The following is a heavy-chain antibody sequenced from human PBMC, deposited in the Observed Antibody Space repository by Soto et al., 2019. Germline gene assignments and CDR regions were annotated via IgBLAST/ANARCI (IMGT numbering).Heavy chain of an antibody. V-gene: IGHV3-23*01. CDR1: GFTFISFA. CDR2: ISGSGGST. CDR3: AKDPTIGSSSLGY. Sequence: WGSLRLSYAASGFTFISFAMSWVRQATGKGLEWVSAISGSGGSTYYADSVKGRFTISRDNSKNTLYLQMNSLRAEDTAVYYCAKDPTIGSSSLGYWGQGTLVTVSS. D-gene: IGHD6-6*01. J-gene: IGHJ4*02.